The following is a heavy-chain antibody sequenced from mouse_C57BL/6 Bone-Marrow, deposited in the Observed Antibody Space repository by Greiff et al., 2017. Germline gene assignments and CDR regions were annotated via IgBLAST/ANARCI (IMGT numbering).Heavy chain of an antibody. CDR2: IYPRSGNT. V-gene: IGHV1-81*01. CDR3: ARRRGIGDDY. D-gene: IGHD3-1*01. Sequence: VQLQQSGAELARPGASVKLSCKASGYTFTSYGISWVKQRTGQGLEWIGEIYPRSGNTYYNEKFKGKATLTADKSSSTAYMELRSLTSEDTAVYFCARRRGIGDDYWGQGTTLTVSS. J-gene: IGHJ2*01. CDR1: GYTFTSYG.